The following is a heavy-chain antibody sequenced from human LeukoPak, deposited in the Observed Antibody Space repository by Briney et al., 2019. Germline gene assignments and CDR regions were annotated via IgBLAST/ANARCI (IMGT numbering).Heavy chain of an antibody. V-gene: IGHV1-2*02. CDR2: INPNSGGT. CDR1: GYTFTGYY. D-gene: IGHD5-18*01. CDR3: ARREYSGGRYYYYMDV. J-gene: IGHJ6*03. Sequence: GASVKVSCKASGYTFTGYYMHWVRQAPGQGLEWMGWINPNSGGTNYAQKIQGRVTMNRDTCISTAYMELSRLRSDDPAVYYCARREYSGGRYYYYMDVWGKGTRVTVSS.